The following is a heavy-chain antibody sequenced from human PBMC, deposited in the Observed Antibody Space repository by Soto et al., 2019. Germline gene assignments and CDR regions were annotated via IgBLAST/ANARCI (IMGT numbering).Heavy chain of an antibody. J-gene: IGHJ4*02. CDR2: ISGSGTS. D-gene: IGHD5-18*01. CDR3: ARAKGIQLPYYFDY. CDR1: GFTFSSYP. Sequence: GGSLRLSCAASGFTFSSYPMVWVRQAPGKGLESISSISGSGTSYYADSVKGRFTISRDNSENTLYLQMNSLRAEDTAVYYCARAKGIQLPYYFDYWGQGTLVTVYS. V-gene: IGHV3-23*01.